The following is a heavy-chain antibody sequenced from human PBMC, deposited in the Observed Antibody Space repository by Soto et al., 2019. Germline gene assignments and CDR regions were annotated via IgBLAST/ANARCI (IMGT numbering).Heavy chain of an antibody. CDR1: GFTFTRYS. CDR3: ARESEDLTSNFDY. J-gene: IGHJ4*02. Sequence: GGSLRLSCAASGFTFTRYSMNWGRQAPGKGLEWVSSISSTTNYIYYGDSMKGRFTISRDNAKNSLYLEMNSLRAEDTAVYYCARESEDLTSNFDYWGQGTLVTVSS. V-gene: IGHV3-21*06. CDR2: ISSTTNYI.